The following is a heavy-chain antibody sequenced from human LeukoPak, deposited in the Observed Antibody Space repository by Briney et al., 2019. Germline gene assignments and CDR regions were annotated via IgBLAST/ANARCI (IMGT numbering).Heavy chain of an antibody. J-gene: IGHJ6*03. Sequence: GSLRLSCAASGFTFSSYAMHWVRQAPGKGLEWVAVISYDGSNKYYADSVKGRFTISRGNSKNTLYLQMNSLRAEDTAVYYCAREPPYYYYMDVWGKGTTVTVSS. CDR2: ISYDGSNK. CDR3: AREPPYYYYMDV. CDR1: GFTFSSYA. V-gene: IGHV3-30*01.